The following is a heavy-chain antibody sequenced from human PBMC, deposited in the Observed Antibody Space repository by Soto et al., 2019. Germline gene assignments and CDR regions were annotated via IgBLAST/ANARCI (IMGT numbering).Heavy chain of an antibody. Sequence: QVQLVQSGAEVKKPGSSVKVSCKASGGTFSRYAISWVRQAPGQGLEWMGGIIPMYGRANYAQKFQGRVTITTDDCTSSGYMELRSLRSEDTAVYYCARDGSLYDSSGYSHLYWGQGTLVTVSS. J-gene: IGHJ4*02. D-gene: IGHD3-22*01. CDR1: GGTFSRYA. CDR2: IIPMYGRA. CDR3: ARDGSLYDSSGYSHLY. V-gene: IGHV1-69*01.